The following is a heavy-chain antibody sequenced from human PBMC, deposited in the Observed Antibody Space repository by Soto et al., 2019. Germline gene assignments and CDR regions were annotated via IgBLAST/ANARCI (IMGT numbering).Heavy chain of an antibody. J-gene: IGHJ4*02. CDR3: ARKGAVAGFGY. Sequence: EVQLVESGGGLVQPGGSLRLSCAASGFTFSSYWLHWVRQAPGKGLVWLSRINSDGSSTNYADSVKGRFTISRDNAKSTLYLQLNSVRAEHTAVYYCARKGAVAGFGYWGQGTLVTVSS. CDR2: INSDGSST. D-gene: IGHD6-19*01. CDR1: GFTFSSYW. V-gene: IGHV3-74*01.